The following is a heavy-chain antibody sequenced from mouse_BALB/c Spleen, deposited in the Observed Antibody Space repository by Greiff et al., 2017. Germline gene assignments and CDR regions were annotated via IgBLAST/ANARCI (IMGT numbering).Heavy chain of an antibody. CDR3: ARQLGPSDWFAY. J-gene: IGHJ3*01. Sequence: EVQGVESGAELVRPGALVKLSCKASGFNIKDYYMPWVKQRPEQGLEWIGWIDPENGNTIYDPKFQGKASITADTSSNTAYLQLSSLTSEDTAVYYCARQLGPSDWFAYWGQGTLVTVSA. D-gene: IGHD3-1*01. V-gene: IGHV14-1*02. CDR1: GFNIKDYY. CDR2: IDPENGNT.